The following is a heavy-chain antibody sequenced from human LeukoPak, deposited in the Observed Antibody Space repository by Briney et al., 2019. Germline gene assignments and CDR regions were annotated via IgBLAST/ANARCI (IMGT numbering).Heavy chain of an antibody. J-gene: IGHJ4*02. V-gene: IGHV1-69*13. CDR3: ARVILSAAAGLLFDY. CDR2: IIPIFGTA. D-gene: IGHD6-13*01. Sequence: ASVKVSCKASGDTSSSYAISWVRQAPGQGLEWMGGIIPIFGTANYAQKFQGRVTITADESTSTAYMELSSLRSEDTAVYYCARVILSAAAGLLFDYWGQGTLVTVSS. CDR1: GDTSSSYA.